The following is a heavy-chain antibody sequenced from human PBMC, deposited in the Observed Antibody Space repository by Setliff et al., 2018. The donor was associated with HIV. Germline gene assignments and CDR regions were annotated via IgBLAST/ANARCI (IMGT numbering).Heavy chain of an antibody. CDR1: GLTFSNYW. D-gene: IGHD2-8*02. V-gene: IGHV3-7*03. CDR3: ARVLIHNGKYWGTFYMDV. J-gene: IGHJ6*03. Sequence: GGSLRLSCAAPGLTFSNYWMNWVRQAPGKGLEWVVSIKQDGSEKYYADSVKGRFTISRDNAKNSLSLQMNSLRAEDMAVYYCARVLIHNGKYWGTFYMDVWGKGTTVTVSS. CDR2: IKQDGSEK.